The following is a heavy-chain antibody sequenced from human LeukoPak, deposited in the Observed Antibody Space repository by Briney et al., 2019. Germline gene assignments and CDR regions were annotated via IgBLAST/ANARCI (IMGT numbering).Heavy chain of an antibody. J-gene: IGHJ4*02. V-gene: IGHV4-39*07. CDR3: AKEITGSEGYFDS. Sequence: SETLSLTCTVSGGSISSSSYYWGWIRQPPGKGLEWIGSIYYSGSTYYNPSLKSRVTISVDTSKNQFSLKLSSVTAADTAFYYCAKEITGSEGYFDSWGQGTLVTVSS. CDR1: GGSISSSSYY. CDR2: IYYSGST. D-gene: IGHD1-26*01.